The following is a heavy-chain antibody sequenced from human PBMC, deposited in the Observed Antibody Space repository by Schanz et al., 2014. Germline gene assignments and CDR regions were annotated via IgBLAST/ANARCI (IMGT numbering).Heavy chain of an antibody. J-gene: IGHJ4*02. CDR2: VSSSSSYT. Sequence: QVQLVESGGGLVKPGGSLRLSCAASGFTFSDYYMSWIRQAPGKGLEWVSYVSSSSSYTHYADSVKGRFTISRDNAKNSLYLQMNSLRAEDTAVYYCARPPHDSSGYYPIDYWGQGTLXTVSS. D-gene: IGHD3-22*01. V-gene: IGHV3-11*05. CDR3: ARPPHDSSGYYPIDY. CDR1: GFTFSDYY.